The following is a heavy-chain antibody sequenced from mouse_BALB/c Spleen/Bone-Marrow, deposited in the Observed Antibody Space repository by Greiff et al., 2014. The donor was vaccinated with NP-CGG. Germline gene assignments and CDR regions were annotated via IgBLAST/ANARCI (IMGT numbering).Heavy chain of an antibody. CDR1: GFNIKDTY. CDR3: ASATTATYYAMDY. CDR2: IDPANGNT. J-gene: IGHJ4*01. D-gene: IGHD1-2*01. V-gene: IGHV14-3*02. Sequence: DVQLQESGAELAKPGASVKLSCTASGFNIKDTYMHWVKQRPEQGLEWIGRIDPANGNTKYDPKFQGKATITTDTSSNTAYLQVSSLTSEDTAVYYCASATTATYYAMDYWGQGTSVTVSS.